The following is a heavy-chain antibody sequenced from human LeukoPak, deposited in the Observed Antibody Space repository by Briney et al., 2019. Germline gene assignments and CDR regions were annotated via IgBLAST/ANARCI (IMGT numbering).Heavy chain of an antibody. V-gene: IGHV3-30*18. D-gene: IGHD3-10*01. CDR1: GFTFSSYG. CDR2: ISYDGSNK. J-gene: IGHJ4*02. CDR3: AKAGITMVRGRVGVPFDY. Sequence: PGGSLRLSCAASGFTFSSYGMHWVRQAPGKGLEWVAVISYDGSNKYYADSVKGRFTISRDNSKNTLYLQMNSLRAEDTAVYYCAKAGITMVRGRVGVPFDYWGQGTLVTVSS.